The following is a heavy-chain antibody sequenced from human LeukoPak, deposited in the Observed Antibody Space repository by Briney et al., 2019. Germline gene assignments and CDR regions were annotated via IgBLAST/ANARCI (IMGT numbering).Heavy chain of an antibody. D-gene: IGHD1-26*01. CDR3: ARVGVGATFSFDY. CDR2: ISSSSSTI. Sequence: GGSLRLSCTASGFTFSSYSMNWVRQAPGKGLEWVSYISSSSSTIYYADSVKGRFTISRDNAKNSLYLQMNSLRAEDTAVYYCARVGVGATFSFDYWGQGTLVTASS. CDR1: GFTFSSYS. J-gene: IGHJ4*02. V-gene: IGHV3-48*01.